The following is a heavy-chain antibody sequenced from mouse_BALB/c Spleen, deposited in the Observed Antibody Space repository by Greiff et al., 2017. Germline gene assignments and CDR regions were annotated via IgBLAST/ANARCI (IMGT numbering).Heavy chain of an antibody. CDR3: ARWGYGSSSFDY. Sequence: EVQRVESGGGLVQPGGSRKLSCAASGFTFSSFGMHWVRQAPEKGLEWVAYISSGSSTIYYADTVKGRFTISRDNPKNTLFLQMTSLRSEDTAMYYCARWGYGSSSFDYWGQGTTLTVSS. CDR2: ISSGSSTI. J-gene: IGHJ2*01. V-gene: IGHV5-17*02. CDR1: GFTFSSFG. D-gene: IGHD1-1*01.